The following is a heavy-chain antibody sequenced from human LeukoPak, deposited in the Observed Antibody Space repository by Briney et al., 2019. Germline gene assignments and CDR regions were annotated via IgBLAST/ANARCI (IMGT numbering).Heavy chain of an antibody. V-gene: IGHV1-69*06. CDR1: GGTFSSYA. Sequence: SVKVSCKASGGTFSSYAISWVRQAPGQGLEWMGGIIPIFGTANYAQKFQGRVTITADKSTSTAYMELSSLRSEDTAVYYCAREICSGGSCYPYYRGQGTLVTVSS. CDR2: IIPIFGTA. D-gene: IGHD2-15*01. CDR3: AREICSGGSCYPYY. J-gene: IGHJ4*02.